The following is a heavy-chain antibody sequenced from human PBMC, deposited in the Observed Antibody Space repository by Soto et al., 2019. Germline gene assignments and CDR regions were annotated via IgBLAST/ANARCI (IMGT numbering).Heavy chain of an antibody. CDR3: ARDLGYCSSSDH. CDR1: GGSFSGYY. Sequence: SETLSLTCAVYGGSFSGYYWSWIRQPPGKGLEWIGEINHSGSTNYNPSLKSRVTISVDTSKNQFSLKLSSVTAADTAVYYCARDLGYCSSSDHCGKGTLVTVS. CDR2: INHSGST. V-gene: IGHV4-34*01. D-gene: IGHD6-13*01. J-gene: IGHJ1*01.